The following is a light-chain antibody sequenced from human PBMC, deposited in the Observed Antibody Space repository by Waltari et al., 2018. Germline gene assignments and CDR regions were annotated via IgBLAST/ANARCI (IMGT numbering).Light chain of an antibody. CDR2: EVS. CDR1: SSDVGGYNF. CDR3: NSYTSSSTVI. J-gene: IGLJ2*01. Sequence: QSALTQPASVSGSPVQSITISCTGTSSDVGGYNFFSWYQQHPGKTPKLLIYEVSHRPSGVPNRFSGSTSGNTDSLTISELQAEDEADYYCNSYTSSSTVIFGGGTKLTVL. V-gene: IGLV2-14*01.